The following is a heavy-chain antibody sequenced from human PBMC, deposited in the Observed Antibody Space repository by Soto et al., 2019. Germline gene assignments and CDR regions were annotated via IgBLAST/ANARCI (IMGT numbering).Heavy chain of an antibody. J-gene: IGHJ6*02. Sequence: EVQPLEAGGGLVPPGGALRLSCAASGITLSSHAMSWVRQAPGKGLEGVSAISGSGGSTYYADSVKGRFTSSRDNSKNTLYLQMNSLRAEDTAVYYCANPRGYCSSTSCSTDYYGMDVWGQGTTVTVSS. CDR1: GITLSSHA. CDR3: ANPRGYCSSTSCSTDYYGMDV. V-gene: IGHV3-23*01. CDR2: ISGSGGST. D-gene: IGHD2-2*01.